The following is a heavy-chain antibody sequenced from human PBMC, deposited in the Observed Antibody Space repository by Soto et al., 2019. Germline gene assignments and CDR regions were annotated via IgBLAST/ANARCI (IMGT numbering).Heavy chain of an antibody. CDR2: IIPIFGTA. D-gene: IGHD1-1*01. CDR1: GGTFSSYA. CDR3: ARGRDWTLYYFDY. V-gene: IGHV1-69*13. J-gene: IGHJ4*02. Sequence: RASVKVSCKASGGTFSSYAISWVRQAPGQGLEWMGGIIPIFGTANYAQKFQGRVTITADESTSTAYMELSSLRSEDTAVYYCARGRDWTLYYFDYWGQGTLVTVSS.